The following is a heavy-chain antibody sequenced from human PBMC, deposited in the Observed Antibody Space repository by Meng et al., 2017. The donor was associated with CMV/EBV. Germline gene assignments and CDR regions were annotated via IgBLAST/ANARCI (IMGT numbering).Heavy chain of an antibody. CDR3: ARDRDIMATVNYYYYGMDV. Sequence: GGSLRLSCAASGFTFDDYGMSWVRQAPGKGLEWVSGINWNGGSTGYADSVKGRFTISRDNAKNSLYLQMNSLRAEDTALYYCARDRDIMATVNYYYYGMDVWGQGTTVTVSS. D-gene: IGHD5-12*01. J-gene: IGHJ6*02. CDR1: GFTFDDYG. V-gene: IGHV3-20*04. CDR2: INWNGGST.